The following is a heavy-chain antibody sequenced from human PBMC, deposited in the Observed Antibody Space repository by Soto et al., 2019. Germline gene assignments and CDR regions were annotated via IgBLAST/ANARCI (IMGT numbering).Heavy chain of an antibody. CDR3: ARDGGGRDDYYYYGMDV. V-gene: IGHV3-33*01. CDR1: GFTFSSYG. J-gene: IGHJ6*02. CDR2: IWYDGSNK. Sequence: QVQLVESGGGVVQPGRSLRLSCAASGFTFSSYGMPWVRQAPGKGLEWVAVIWYDGSNKYYADSVKGRFTISRDNSKNTLYLQMNSLRAEDTVFYYCARDGGGRDDYYYYGMDVWGQGTTVTCSS. D-gene: IGHD2-15*01.